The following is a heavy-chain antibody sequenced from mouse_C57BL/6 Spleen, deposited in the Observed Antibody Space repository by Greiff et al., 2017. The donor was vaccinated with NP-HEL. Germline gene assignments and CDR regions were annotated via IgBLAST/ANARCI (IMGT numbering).Heavy chain of an antibody. Sequence: QVQLQQSGAELARPGASVKLSCKASGYTFTSYGISWVKQRTGQGLEWIGEIYPRSGNTYYNEKFKGKATLTADKSSSTAYMELRSMTSEDSAVYFCAREVYDYDSYYAMDYWGQGTSVTVSS. CDR1: GYTFTSYG. J-gene: IGHJ4*01. CDR2: IYPRSGNT. CDR3: AREVYDYDSYYAMDY. V-gene: IGHV1-81*01. D-gene: IGHD2-4*01.